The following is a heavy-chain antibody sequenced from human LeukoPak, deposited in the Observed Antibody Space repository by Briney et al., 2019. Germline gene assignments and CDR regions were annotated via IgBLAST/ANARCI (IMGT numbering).Heavy chain of an antibody. Sequence: PGRSLRLSCAASGFIFSNLAMHWVRRAPGKGLEWVALISYDGSHTYYADSMKGRFTISRDNSRNVLYLQMTSLSGDDSAVYYCAREEQELVRDYYYYMDVWGKGTTVTVSS. CDR2: ISYDGSHT. V-gene: IGHV3-30*01. CDR3: AREEQELVRDYYYYMDV. D-gene: IGHD6-13*01. CDR1: GFIFSNLA. J-gene: IGHJ6*03.